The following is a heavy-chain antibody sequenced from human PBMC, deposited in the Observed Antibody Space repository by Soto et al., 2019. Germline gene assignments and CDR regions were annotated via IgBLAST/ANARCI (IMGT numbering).Heavy chain of an antibody. CDR1: GYTFTSYG. D-gene: IGHD3-16*02. CDR3: ARGPVYDYVWGSYRSHYYYYGMGV. J-gene: IGHJ6*02. V-gene: IGHV1-18*01. Sequence: ASVKVSCKASGYTFTSYGISWVQQAPGQGLEWMGWISAYNGNTNYAQKLQGRVTMTTDTSTSTAYMELRSLRSDDTAVYYCARGPVYDYVWGSYRSHYYYYGMGVWGQGTTVTVSS. CDR2: ISAYNGNT.